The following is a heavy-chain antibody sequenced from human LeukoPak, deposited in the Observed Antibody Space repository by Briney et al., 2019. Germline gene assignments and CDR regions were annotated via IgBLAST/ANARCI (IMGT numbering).Heavy chain of an antibody. J-gene: IGHJ4*02. D-gene: IGHD5-18*01. CDR2: ISGSGGST. Sequence: PGGSLRLSCAASGFTFSSYGMSWVRQAPGKGLEWVSAISGSGGSTYYADSVKGRFTISRDNSKNTLYLQMNCLRAEDTAVYYCAKVVDTAMVTPEYFDYWGQGTLVTVSS. CDR1: GFTFSSYG. CDR3: AKVVDTAMVTPEYFDY. V-gene: IGHV3-23*01.